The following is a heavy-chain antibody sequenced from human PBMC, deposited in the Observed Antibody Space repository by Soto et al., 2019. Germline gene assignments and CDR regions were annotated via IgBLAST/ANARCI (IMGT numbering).Heavy chain of an antibody. CDR3: ASTGGYYYDSSGPFDY. Sequence: QVQLVQSGAEVKKPGSSVKVSCKASGGTFSSYAISWVRQAPGQGLEWMGGIIPIFGTANYAQKFQGRVTITADESTSTAYMELSSLRCEDTAVYYCASTGGYYYDSSGPFDYWGQGTLVTVSS. CDR1: GGTFSSYA. J-gene: IGHJ4*02. V-gene: IGHV1-69*01. CDR2: IIPIFGTA. D-gene: IGHD3-22*01.